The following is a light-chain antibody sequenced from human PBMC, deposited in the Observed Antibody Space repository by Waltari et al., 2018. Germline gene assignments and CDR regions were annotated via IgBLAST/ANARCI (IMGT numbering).Light chain of an antibody. Sequence: QSALTQPASVSGSLGQSITISCTGTSSDVGGYNSVSWYQQYPGKAPKFLIYDVTKRPSGVSNRFSGSKSGNTASLTISGLQAEDEADYYCCSYAGSSILIFGGGTKVTVL. J-gene: IGLJ2*01. CDR3: CSYAGSSILI. CDR2: DVT. V-gene: IGLV2-23*02. CDR1: SSDVGGYNS.